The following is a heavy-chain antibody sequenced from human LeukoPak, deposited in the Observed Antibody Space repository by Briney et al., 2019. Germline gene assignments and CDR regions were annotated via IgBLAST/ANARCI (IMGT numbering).Heavy chain of an antibody. D-gene: IGHD3-16*01. CDR3: ADLGSRD. V-gene: IGHV3-7*01. CDR1: GFTFSSAW. Sequence: GGALRLSCAASGFTFSSAWMTWVRQAPGKGLEWVATIKDDGSDKYYVDSVKGRFTISRDNAKKSLWLQMNSLRVEDTAMYYCADLGSRDWGQGTLVTVSS. J-gene: IGHJ4*02. CDR2: IKDDGSDK.